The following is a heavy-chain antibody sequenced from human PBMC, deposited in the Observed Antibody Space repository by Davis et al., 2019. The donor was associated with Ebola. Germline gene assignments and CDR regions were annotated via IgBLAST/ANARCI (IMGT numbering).Heavy chain of an antibody. CDR1: GFTFDDYT. Sequence: GESLKISCAASGFTFDDYTIHWVRQAPGKGLEWVSLISWDGESTWYADSVKGRFTISRDNSKNSLYLQMNNLRTEDTALYYCTRGKRYYDGSGPFVGEGAYYMDVWGKGTTVTVSS. CDR2: ISWDGEST. V-gene: IGHV3-43*01. J-gene: IGHJ6*03. D-gene: IGHD3-22*01. CDR3: TRGKRYYDGSGPFVGEGAYYMDV.